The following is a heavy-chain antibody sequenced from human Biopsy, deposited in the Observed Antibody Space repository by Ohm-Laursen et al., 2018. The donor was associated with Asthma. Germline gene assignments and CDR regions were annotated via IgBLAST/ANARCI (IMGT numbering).Heavy chain of an antibody. D-gene: IGHD4-17*01. CDR3: ARVVSYGDIYFGIDV. V-gene: IGHV4-39*02. CDR1: GGAIRTSGYY. CDR2: VFWSGST. J-gene: IGHJ6*02. Sequence: SETLSLTCSVSGGAIRTSGYYWGWIRQPPGKGPEWIGFVFWSGSTHYSRSLERRVSISIDTATNEFSMKLWSVTPADTAVYFCARVVSYGDIYFGIDVWGPGNTVVVS.